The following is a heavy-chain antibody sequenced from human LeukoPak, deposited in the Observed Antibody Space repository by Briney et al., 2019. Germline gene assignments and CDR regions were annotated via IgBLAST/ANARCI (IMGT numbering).Heavy chain of an antibody. J-gene: IGHJ4*02. D-gene: IGHD6-13*01. V-gene: IGHV3-21*01. CDR1: GFTFSSYS. CDR2: ISSSSSYI. CDR3: ARERQQLRYFDY. Sequence: GGSLRLSCAASGFTFSSYSMIWVRQAPGKGLEWVSSISSSSSYIYYADSVKGRFTVSRDNAKNSLYLQMSSLRAEDTALYYCARERQQLRYFDYWGQGALVTVSS.